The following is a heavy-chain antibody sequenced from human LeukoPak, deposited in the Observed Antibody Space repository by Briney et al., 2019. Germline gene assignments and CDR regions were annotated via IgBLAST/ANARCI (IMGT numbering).Heavy chain of an antibody. CDR2: IYTSGST. V-gene: IGHV4-61*02. Sequence: PSETLSLTCTVSGGSFSSGSYYWSWIRQPAGKGLEWIGRIYTSGSTNYNPSLKSRVTISVDTSKNQFSLKLTSVTAADTAVYYCARERIAAATAFDYWGQGTLVTVSS. CDR3: ARERIAAATAFDY. CDR1: GGSFSSGSYY. J-gene: IGHJ4*02. D-gene: IGHD6-13*01.